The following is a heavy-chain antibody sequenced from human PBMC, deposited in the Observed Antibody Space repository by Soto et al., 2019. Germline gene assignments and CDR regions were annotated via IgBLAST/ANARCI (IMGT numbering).Heavy chain of an antibody. D-gene: IGHD3-16*01. V-gene: IGHV3-7*03. CDR2: IKQDGSEK. CDR1: GFTLSDYW. J-gene: IGHJ4*02. CDR3: VRGAGYVFDY. Sequence: QVVESGGGLVQPGGSLRLSCVASGFTLSDYWMNWVRQAPGKGLEWVAIIKQDGSEKHYADSVKGRFTISRDNTKNSVYLQMSSLTVEDTAVYYCVRGAGYVFDYCGQGNLVTVSS.